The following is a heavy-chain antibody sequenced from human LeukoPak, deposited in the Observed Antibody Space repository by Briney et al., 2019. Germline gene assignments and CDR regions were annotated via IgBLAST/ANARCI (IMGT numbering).Heavy chain of an antibody. CDR3: ARGRTVVAATQFGY. CDR1: GYTFTSYD. V-gene: IGHV1-8*01. Sequence: ASVKVSCKAYGYTFTSYDINWVRQATGQGLEWMEWMNPNSGNTGHAQKFQGRVTMTRNTSISTAYMELSSLRSKDTAMYYCARGRTVVAATQFGYWGQGTLVTVSS. CDR2: MNPNSGNT. D-gene: IGHD2-15*01. J-gene: IGHJ4*02.